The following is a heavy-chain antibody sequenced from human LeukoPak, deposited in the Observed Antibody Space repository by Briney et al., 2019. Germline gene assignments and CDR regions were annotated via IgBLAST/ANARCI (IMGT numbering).Heavy chain of an antibody. Sequence: SETLSLTCAVSGYSISSGYYWGWIRQPPGKGLDWIGSIYHSGNTYYNPSLKSRVTTSVDTSKNQFSLKLSSVTAADTAVYYCARQGGSYWDWFDPWGQGTLVTVSS. CDR1: GYSISSGYY. CDR3: ARQGGSYWDWFDP. J-gene: IGHJ5*02. V-gene: IGHV4-38-2*01. D-gene: IGHD2-15*01. CDR2: IYHSGNT.